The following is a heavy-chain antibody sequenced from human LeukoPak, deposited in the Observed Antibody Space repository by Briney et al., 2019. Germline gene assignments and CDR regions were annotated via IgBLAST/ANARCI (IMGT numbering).Heavy chain of an antibody. V-gene: IGHV4-59*01. D-gene: IGHD2-2*02. J-gene: IGHJ4*02. CDR3: ARLPAVRYCSSSSCYTFDY. CDR1: GGSISSYY. Sequence: SSETLSLTCTVSGGSISSYYWSWIRQPPGKGLEWIGYIYYSGSTNYNPSLKSRVTISVDTSKNQFSLKLSSVTAADTAVYYCARLPAVRYCSSSSCYTFDYWGQGTLVTVSS. CDR2: IYYSGST.